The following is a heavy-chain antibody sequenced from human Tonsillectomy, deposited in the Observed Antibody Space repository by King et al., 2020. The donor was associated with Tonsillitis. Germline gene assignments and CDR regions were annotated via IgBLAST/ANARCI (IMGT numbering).Heavy chain of an antibody. CDR2: ISSSSSYI. CDR3: ARDESYCGGDCYSRGMGDYYYGMDV. CDR1: GFTFSSYS. J-gene: IGHJ6*02. Sequence: VQLVESGGGLVKPGGSLRLSCAASGFTFSSYSMNWVRQAPGKGLEWVSSISSSSSYIYYADSVKGRFTISRDNAKNSLYLQMNSLRAEDTAVYYCARDESYCGGDCYSRGMGDYYYGMDVWGQGTTVTVSS. D-gene: IGHD2-21*02. V-gene: IGHV3-21*01.